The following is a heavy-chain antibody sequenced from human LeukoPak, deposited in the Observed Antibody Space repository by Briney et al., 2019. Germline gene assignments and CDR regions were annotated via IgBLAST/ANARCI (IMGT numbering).Heavy chain of an antibody. Sequence: SETLSLTCTVSGVSISSYYRSWIRQPAGKGLEWIGRIYTSGSTNYNPSLKSRVTMSVDTSKNQFSLKLSSVTAADTAVYYCARDYCSGGSCYSGDYWGQGTLVTVSS. CDR1: GVSISSYY. J-gene: IGHJ4*02. D-gene: IGHD2-15*01. CDR2: IYTSGST. CDR3: ARDYCSGGSCYSGDY. V-gene: IGHV4-4*07.